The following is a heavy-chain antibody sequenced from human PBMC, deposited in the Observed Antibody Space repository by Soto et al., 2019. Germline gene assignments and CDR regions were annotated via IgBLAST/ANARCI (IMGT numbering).Heavy chain of an antibody. D-gene: IGHD5-12*01. J-gene: IGHJ4*02. CDR1: GFTFSSYA. V-gene: IGHV3-23*01. CDR3: AKCRDGYNYKDY. Sequence: EVQLLESGGGLVQPGGSLRLSCVASGFTFSSYAMSWVRQAPGKGLEWVSAISGSGSSTYYTDSVKGRFTISRDNSKNTLYLQMNSLRAEDTAVYYCAKCRDGYNYKDYWGQGTLVTVSS. CDR2: ISGSGSST.